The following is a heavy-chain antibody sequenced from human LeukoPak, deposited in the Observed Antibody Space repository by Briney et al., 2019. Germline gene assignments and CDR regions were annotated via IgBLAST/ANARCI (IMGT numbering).Heavy chain of an antibody. CDR3: ARAPWQLLQDAFDI. D-gene: IGHD6-6*01. CDR1: GYTFTGYY. Sequence: AASVKVSCKASGYTFTGYYMHWVRQAPGQGLEWMGWINTNTGNPTYAQGFTGRFVFSLDTSVSTAYLQISSLKAEDTAVYYCARAPWQLLQDAFDIWGQGTMVTVSS. J-gene: IGHJ3*02. V-gene: IGHV7-4-1*02. CDR2: INTNTGNP.